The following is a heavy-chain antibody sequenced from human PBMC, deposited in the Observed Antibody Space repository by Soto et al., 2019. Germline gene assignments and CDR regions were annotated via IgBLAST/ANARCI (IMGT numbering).Heavy chain of an antibody. CDR1: GFTFSSYA. Sequence: GGSLRLSCAASGFTFSSYAMSWVRQAPGKGLESVSGISASGGSTYYADSVKGRFTISRDNYQNTLYLQMDSLRDEDTAVYYCAKGGHRLLPHENWGHGTLVTLXS. CDR2: ISASGGST. J-gene: IGHJ4*01. V-gene: IGHV3-23*01. D-gene: IGHD2-21*01. CDR3: AKGGHRLLPHEN.